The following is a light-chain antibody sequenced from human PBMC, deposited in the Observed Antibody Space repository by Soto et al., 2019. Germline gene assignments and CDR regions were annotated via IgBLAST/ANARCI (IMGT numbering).Light chain of an antibody. J-gene: IGKJ3*01. V-gene: IGKV1-5*03. Sequence: DIQMTQSPSTLSASVGDRVTITCRASQSIDSWLAWYQKKPGQAPKLLIYKASTLESEVPSRFSALGSGTQFTLTISSLQPDDFATYYCQQYHSSSTFGPGTTVDVK. CDR2: KAS. CDR1: QSIDSW. CDR3: QQYHSSST.